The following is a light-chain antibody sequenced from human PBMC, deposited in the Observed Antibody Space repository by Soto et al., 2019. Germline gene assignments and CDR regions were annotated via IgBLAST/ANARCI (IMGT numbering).Light chain of an antibody. CDR1: QGISGQ. J-gene: IGKJ4*01. CDR3: QHYNAYPVT. Sequence: DIQMTQSPSTLSAFAGVRVTVTCRASQGISGQLAWYQQRPGKAPKLLITDASNLNAGVPSRFSGSVSGTEFTLTISSLQPDDIATYYCQHYNAYPVTFGGGTKVDIK. CDR2: DAS. V-gene: IGKV1-5*01.